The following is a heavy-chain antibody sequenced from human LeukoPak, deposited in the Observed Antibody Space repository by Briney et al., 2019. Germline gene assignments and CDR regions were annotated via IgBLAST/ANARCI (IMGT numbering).Heavy chain of an antibody. CDR1: GYTFTSYD. V-gene: IGHV1-8*01. J-gene: IGHJ6*03. D-gene: IGHD6-13*01. CDR2: MNPNSGNT. Sequence: ASEKVPCKASGYTFTSYDINWARQATGQGLEWMGWMNPNSGNTGYAQKFQGRVTMTRNTSISTAYMELSSLRSEDTAVYYCARVKDSSSWYWYYYYMDVWGKGTTVTVSS. CDR3: ARVKDSSSWYWYYYYMDV.